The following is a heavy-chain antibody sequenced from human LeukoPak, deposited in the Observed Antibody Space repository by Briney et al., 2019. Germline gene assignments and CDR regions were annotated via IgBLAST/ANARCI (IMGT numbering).Heavy chain of an antibody. V-gene: IGHV4-59*01. Sequence: SETLSLTCTVSGGSISSYYWSWIRQPPGKGLEWIGYIYYSGSTNYNPSLKSRLTISVDTSKDQFSLKLSSVTAADTAVYYCARTTEAHSWRTRYYDYYMDVWGKGTTVAVSS. CDR3: ARTTEAHSWRTRYYDYYMDV. J-gene: IGHJ6*03. CDR1: GGSISSYY. D-gene: IGHD6-13*01. CDR2: IYYSGST.